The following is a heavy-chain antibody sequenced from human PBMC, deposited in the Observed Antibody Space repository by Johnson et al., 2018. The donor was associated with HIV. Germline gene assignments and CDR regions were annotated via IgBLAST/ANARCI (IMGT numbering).Heavy chain of an antibody. J-gene: IGHJ3*02. CDR3: ASLVGSSSGEAFDI. Sequence: EKLVESGGGLVKPGGSLRLSCAASGFTFSNAWMSWVRPAPGKGLEWVGRIKSNTDGGTTVYAAPGKVMFTNSRDDSKNTLYLQMNSLSAEDTAVYYCASLVGSSSGEAFDIWGQGTMVTVSS. CDR2: IKSNTDGGTT. D-gene: IGHD6-6*01. V-gene: IGHV3-15*01. CDR1: GFTFSNAW.